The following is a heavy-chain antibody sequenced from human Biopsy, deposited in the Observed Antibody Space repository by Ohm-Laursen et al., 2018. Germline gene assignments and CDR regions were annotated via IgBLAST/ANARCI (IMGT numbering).Heavy chain of an antibody. Sequence: SETLSLTCTVSGGSISGYHWSWIRKSPGKGLEWLAYISYTGGITSNPSLNGRATISLDTSKNQFSLRLSSVTAADTTVYYCASLGRYCSGENCYGIDYWGQGTLVTVSS. CDR2: ISYTGGI. V-gene: IGHV4-59*12. CDR1: GGSISGYH. D-gene: IGHD2-15*01. J-gene: IGHJ4*02. CDR3: ASLGRYCSGENCYGIDY.